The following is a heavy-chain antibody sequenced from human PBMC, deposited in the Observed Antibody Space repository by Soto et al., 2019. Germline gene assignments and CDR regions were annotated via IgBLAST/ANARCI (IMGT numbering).Heavy chain of an antibody. Sequence: MQLVQSGPEVKKPGTSVKVSGKASGFTFSSSIVPWVRQARGQRLEWIGWIVVGSGHTNYEQKFQERVTITRDMSTSTAYMELSSLRSEDTAVYYCAAPDFGDYWYFDLWGRGTLVTVSS. CDR3: AAPDFGDYWYFDL. CDR1: GFTFSSSI. J-gene: IGHJ2*01. V-gene: IGHV1-58*01. D-gene: IGHD4-17*01. CDR2: IVVGSGHT.